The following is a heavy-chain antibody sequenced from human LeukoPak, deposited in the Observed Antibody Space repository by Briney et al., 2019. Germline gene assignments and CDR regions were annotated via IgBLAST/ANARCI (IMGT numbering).Heavy chain of an antibody. CDR3: ARGWSNYYYMDV. Sequence: SVKVSCKASGGTFSSYAISWVRQAPGQGLEWMGGIIPIFGTANYAQKFQGRVTITADESTSTAYMELSSLRSEDTAVYYCARGWSNYYYMDVWGKGTTVTISS. J-gene: IGHJ6*03. V-gene: IGHV1-69*13. CDR1: GGTFSSYA. CDR2: IIPIFGTA. D-gene: IGHD2-15*01.